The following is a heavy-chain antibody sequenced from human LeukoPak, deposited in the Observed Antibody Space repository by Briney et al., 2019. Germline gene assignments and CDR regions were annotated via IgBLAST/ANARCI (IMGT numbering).Heavy chain of an antibody. CDR1: GGSISSSSYY. V-gene: IGHV4-39*01. CDR2: IYYSGST. J-gene: IGHJ4*02. D-gene: IGHD1-26*01. Sequence: SETLSLTCTVSGGSISSSSYYWGWIRQPPGKGLEWIGSIYYSGSTYYNPSLKSRVTISVGTTKNQFSLKLSSVTAADTAVYYCATFQWELLEGYFDYWGQGTLVTVSS. CDR3: ATFQWELLEGYFDY.